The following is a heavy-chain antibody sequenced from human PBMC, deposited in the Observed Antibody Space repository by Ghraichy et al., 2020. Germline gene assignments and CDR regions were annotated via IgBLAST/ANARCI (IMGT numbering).Heavy chain of an antibody. J-gene: IGHJ3*02. CDR2: IYSSGST. CDR1: GASISSGNYY. D-gene: IGHD1-26*01. V-gene: IGHV4-61*02. CDR3: ARGWYTGGTDAFDI. Sequence: SETLSLTCSVPGASISSGNYYWNWIRQPAGKGLEWIGRIYSSGSTDYNPSLKSRVTMEVDTSKNQFSLKVTSVTASDTAVYYCARGWYTGGTDAFDIWGQGTMATVSS.